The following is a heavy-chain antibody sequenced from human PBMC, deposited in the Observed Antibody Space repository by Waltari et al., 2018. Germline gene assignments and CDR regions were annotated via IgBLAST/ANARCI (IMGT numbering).Heavy chain of an antibody. CDR3: AKDGHTRPAADYYYYYMDV. D-gene: IGHD2-15*01. J-gene: IGHJ6*03. Sequence: EVQLLESGGGLVQPGGSLRLSCAASGFTFSSYAMSWVRQAPGKGLEWVSVIYSGGSTYYADSGKGRFTISRDNSKNTLYLQMNSLRAEDTAVYYCAKDGHTRPAADYYYYYMDVWGKGTTVTVSS. V-gene: IGHV3-23*03. CDR2: IYSGGST. CDR1: GFTFSSYA.